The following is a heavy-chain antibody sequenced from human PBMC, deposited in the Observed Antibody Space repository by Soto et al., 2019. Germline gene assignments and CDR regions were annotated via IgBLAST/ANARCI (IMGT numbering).Heavy chain of an antibody. D-gene: IGHD5-12*01. V-gene: IGHV3-23*01. CDR1: GFTFSTYA. CDR2: ISGSGDTT. Sequence: VGSLRLSCVGSGFTFSTYAMSWVRQAPGKGLEWVSSISGSGDTTYYTDSVKGRFAISRDNSKNTLYLQMSSLRAEDTAGYYCARGYINIDQWGQGALVTVSS. J-gene: IGHJ5*02. CDR3: ARGYINIDQ.